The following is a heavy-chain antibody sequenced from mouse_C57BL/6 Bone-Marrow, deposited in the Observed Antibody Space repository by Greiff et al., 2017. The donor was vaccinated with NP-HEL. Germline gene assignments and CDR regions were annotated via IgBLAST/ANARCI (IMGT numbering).Heavy chain of an antibody. CDR3: ARDDYDDVPAWFAY. CDR1: GYTFTSYW. J-gene: IGHJ3*01. CDR2: LYPGSGSP. V-gene: IGHV1-55*01. Sequence: VQLQQPGAELVQPGASVKMSCKASGYTFTSYWITWVKQRPGQGLEWIGDLYPGSGSPNYNEKFKSKATLTVDTSSSTAYLQLSRLTSEDSAVYYCARDDYDDVPAWFAYWGQGTLVTVSA. D-gene: IGHD2-4*01.